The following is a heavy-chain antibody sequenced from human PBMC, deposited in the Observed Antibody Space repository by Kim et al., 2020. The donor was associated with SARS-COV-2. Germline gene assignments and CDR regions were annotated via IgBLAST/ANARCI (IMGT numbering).Heavy chain of an antibody. D-gene: IGHD3-22*01. Sequence: KGRFTISRDNSKNTLYLQMNSLRAEDTAVYYCAKWRFHYDSSGYYYYFDYWGQGTLVTVSS. CDR3: AKWRFHYDSSGYYYYFDY. J-gene: IGHJ4*02. V-gene: IGHV3-23*01.